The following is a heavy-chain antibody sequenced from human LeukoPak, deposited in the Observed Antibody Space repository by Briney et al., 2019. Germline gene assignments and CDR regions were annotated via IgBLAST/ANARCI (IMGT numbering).Heavy chain of an antibody. CDR3: AKDGGLWVSAHWGDS. CDR1: GFTFSSYT. J-gene: IGHJ4*02. D-gene: IGHD7-27*01. V-gene: IGHV3-23*01. Sequence: GGSLRLSCTASGFTFSSYTMTWVRQAPGKGLKWVSTITTGDGNTYYANSVMGRFTVSRNDSKNTLYLQMNSLRAEDTAVYYCAKDGGLWVSAHWGDSWGRGTLVTVSS. CDR2: ITTGDGNT.